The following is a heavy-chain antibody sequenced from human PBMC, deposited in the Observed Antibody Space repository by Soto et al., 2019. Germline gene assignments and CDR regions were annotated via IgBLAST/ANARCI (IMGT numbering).Heavy chain of an antibody. J-gene: IGHJ6*02. CDR1: GFTFSSYA. CDR3: AKCLVVVIKEYYYGMDV. V-gene: IGHV3-23*01. D-gene: IGHD3-22*01. Sequence: GGSLRLSCAASGFTFSSYAMSWVRQAPGKGLEWVSAISGSGGSTYYADSVKGRFTISRDNSKNTLYLQMNSLRAEDTAVYYCAKCLVVVIKEYYYGMDVWGQGTKVTVSS. CDR2: ISGSGGST.